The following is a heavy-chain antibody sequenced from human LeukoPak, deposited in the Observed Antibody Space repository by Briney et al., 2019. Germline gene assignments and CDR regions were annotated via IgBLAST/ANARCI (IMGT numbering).Heavy chain of an antibody. CDR2: MNPNSGNT. J-gene: IGHJ4*02. D-gene: IGHD6-13*01. V-gene: IGHV1-8*02. CDR1: GYTFTGHY. CDR3: ARGLFSSWSPVLDY. Sequence: WASVKVSCRASGYTFTGHYMHWVRQAPGQGLEWMGWMNPNSGNTGYAQKFQGRVTMTRNTSISTAYMELSSLRSEDTAVYYCARGLFSSWSPVLDYWGQGTLVTVSS.